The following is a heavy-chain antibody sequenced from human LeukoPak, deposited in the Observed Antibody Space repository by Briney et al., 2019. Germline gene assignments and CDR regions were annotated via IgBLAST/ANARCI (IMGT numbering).Heavy chain of an antibody. CDR3: ARHYYGSGTH. CDR1: GGSISSYY. CDR2: IYYSGST. J-gene: IGHJ4*02. D-gene: IGHD3-10*01. Sequence: PSETLSLTCTVSGGSISSYYWSWIRQPPGKGLEWIGYIYYSGSTNYNPSLKSRVTISVDTSKNQFSLKLSSVTAADTAVYYCARHYYGSGTHWGQGTLVTVSS. V-gene: IGHV4-59*08.